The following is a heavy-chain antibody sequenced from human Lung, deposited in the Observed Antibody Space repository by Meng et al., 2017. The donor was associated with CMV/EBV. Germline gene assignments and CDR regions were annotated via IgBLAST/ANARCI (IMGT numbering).Heavy chain of an antibody. CDR1: GFTFSDYY. J-gene: IGHJ4*02. D-gene: IGHD2-8*01. CDR3: ARDFSLYRTSGVQ. CDR2: ISPTTGYT. V-gene: IGHV3-11*05. Sequence: QGRRVGFGGGLVKPGGSLRLLCTGFGFTFSDYYMSWIRQAPGKGLEWVSYISPTTGYTEYADSVKGRFTISRDNAKNSLFLQMNSLRSEDTAVYYCARDFSLYRTSGVQWGQGTLVTVSS.